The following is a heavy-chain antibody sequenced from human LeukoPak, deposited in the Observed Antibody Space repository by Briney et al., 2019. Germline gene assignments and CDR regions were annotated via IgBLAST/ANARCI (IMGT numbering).Heavy chain of an antibody. CDR1: GGSISSYY. Sequence: SETLSLTCTVSGGSISSYYWSWIRQPPGKGLEWIGYIYYSGSTNYNPSLKSRVTISVDTSKNQFSLKLSSVTAADTALYYCASAPHVNYFDFWGQGALVTVST. CDR2: IYYSGST. V-gene: IGHV4-59*08. D-gene: IGHD2/OR15-2a*01. CDR3: ASAPHVNYFDF. J-gene: IGHJ4*02.